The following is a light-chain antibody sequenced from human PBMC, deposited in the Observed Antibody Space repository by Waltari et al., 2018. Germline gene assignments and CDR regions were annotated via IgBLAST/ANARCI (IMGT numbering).Light chain of an antibody. CDR2: GAS. CDR1: QSINSY. CDR3: QQYNKWPLT. V-gene: IGKV3-15*01. J-gene: IGKJ3*01. Sequence: EVVMTPSPATVSVSPGERATLSCRASQSINSYLAWYQQKPGQAPRLLIYGASTRATGIPARFSGSGSGTDFTLTISSLQSEDFAIYYCQQYNKWPLTFGPGTKVHF.